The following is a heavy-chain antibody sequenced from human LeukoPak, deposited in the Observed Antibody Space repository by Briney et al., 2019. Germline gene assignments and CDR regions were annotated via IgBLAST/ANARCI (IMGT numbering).Heavy chain of an antibody. D-gene: IGHD6-25*01. V-gene: IGHV3-48*03. CDR3: ASVLSSGAFDI. J-gene: IGHJ3*02. CDR2: ISSSGSTI. Sequence: GGSLRLSCAASGFTFSSYEMNWVRQAPGKGLEWVSYISSSGSTIYYADSVKGRFTISRDNAKNSLYLQMNSLRAEDTAVYYCASVLSSGAFDIWGQGTIVTVSS. CDR1: GFTFSSYE.